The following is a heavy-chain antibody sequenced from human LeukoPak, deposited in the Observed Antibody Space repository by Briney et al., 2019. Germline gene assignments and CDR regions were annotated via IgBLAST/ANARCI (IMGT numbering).Heavy chain of an antibody. D-gene: IGHD3-9*01. V-gene: IGHV3-23*01. CDR1: GFTFSSYA. CDR3: VSLYDILTGYYEPFDY. CDR2: ISGSGGST. Sequence: QPGGSLRLSCAASGFTFSSYAMSWVRQAPGKGLEWVSAISGSGGSTYYADYVKGRFTISRENSKNTLYLQMTSLRAEDTAVYYCVSLYDILTGYYEPFDYWGQGPLVTVSS. J-gene: IGHJ4*02.